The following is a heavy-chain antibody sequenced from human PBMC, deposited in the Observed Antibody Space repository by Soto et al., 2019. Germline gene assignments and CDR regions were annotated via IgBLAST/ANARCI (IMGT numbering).Heavy chain of an antibody. Sequence: EVQLLESGGGLVQPGGSLRLACAASGFTFSMSAMTWVRQAPGKGLEWVSTTGLNGRTTYYADSVKGRFTVSRDNSKNTLDLHMSSLRAEDTAVYYCATVHSTSRSFDYWGQGTLVTVSS. CDR1: GFTFSMSA. CDR2: TGLNGRTT. V-gene: IGHV3-23*01. CDR3: ATVHSTSRSFDY. D-gene: IGHD6-6*01. J-gene: IGHJ4*02.